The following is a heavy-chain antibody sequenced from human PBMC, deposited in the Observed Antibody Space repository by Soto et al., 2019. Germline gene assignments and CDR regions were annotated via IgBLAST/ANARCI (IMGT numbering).Heavy chain of an antibody. CDR2: INPNSGGT. J-gene: IGHJ6*02. Sequence: VASVKVSCKASGYTFTGYYMHWVRQAPGQGLEWMGWINPNSGGTNYAQKFQGWVTMTRDTSISTAYMELSSLRSEDTAVYYCAREKSYGMDVWGQGTTVTVSS. V-gene: IGHV1-2*04. CDR3: AREKSYGMDV. CDR1: GYTFTGYY.